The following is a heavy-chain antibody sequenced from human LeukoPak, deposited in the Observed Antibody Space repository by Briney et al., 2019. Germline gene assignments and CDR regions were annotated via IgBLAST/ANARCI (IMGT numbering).Heavy chain of an antibody. CDR1: GYTFTSYG. CDR3: ARDKGCSSTSCYVYYYYGMDV. V-gene: IGHV1-18*01. CDR2: ISAYNGNT. J-gene: IGHJ6*02. Sequence: EASVKVSCKASGYTFTSYGISWVRQAPGQGLEWMGWISAYNGNTNYAQKLQGRVTMTTDTSTSTAYMELRSLRSDDTAVYYCARDKGCSSTSCYVYYYYGMDVWGQGTTVTVSS. D-gene: IGHD2-2*01.